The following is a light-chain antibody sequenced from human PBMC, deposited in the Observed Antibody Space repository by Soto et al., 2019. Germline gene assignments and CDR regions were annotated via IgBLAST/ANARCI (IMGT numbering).Light chain of an antibody. Sequence: QSALTQPASVSGSPGQSITISCTGTSSDVGNYDYVSWYQQYPGKAPKLMISEVTKRPSGVSIRFSGSKSGNTASLTISGLQPEDEADYYCCSYSSRSTFLFGGGTKVTVL. J-gene: IGLJ2*01. CDR2: EVT. V-gene: IGLV2-23*02. CDR1: SSDVGNYDY. CDR3: CSYSSRSTFL.